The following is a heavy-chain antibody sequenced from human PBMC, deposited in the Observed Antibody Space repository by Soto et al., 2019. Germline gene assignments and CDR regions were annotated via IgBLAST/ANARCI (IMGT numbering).Heavy chain of an antibody. CDR1: GGSITTSYY. J-gene: IGHJ5*02. CDR2: IYYTGST. Sequence: PSETLSLTCTVSGGSITTSYYWGLIRQLPGEGPEWIGYIYYTGSTYYNPSLKSRVTMSVDTSKNQFSLRLTSVTAADTAVYYCARGIYSSSTPNWFDPWGQGTLVTVSS. D-gene: IGHD6-6*01. V-gene: IGHV4-31*03. CDR3: ARGIYSSSTPNWFDP.